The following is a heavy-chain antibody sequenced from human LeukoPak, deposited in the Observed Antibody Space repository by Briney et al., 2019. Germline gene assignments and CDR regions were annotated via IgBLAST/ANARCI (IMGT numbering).Heavy chain of an antibody. D-gene: IGHD3-9*01. Sequence: GGSLRLSCAASGFTFSSYGMHWVRQAPGKGLERVAVIWYYGSNKYYADSVKGRFTISRDNSKNTLYLQMNSLRAEDTAVYYCARQHFDWLLLYAFDIWGQGTMVTVSS. V-gene: IGHV3-33*01. CDR1: GFTFSSYG. CDR2: IWYYGSNK. J-gene: IGHJ3*02. CDR3: ARQHFDWLLLYAFDI.